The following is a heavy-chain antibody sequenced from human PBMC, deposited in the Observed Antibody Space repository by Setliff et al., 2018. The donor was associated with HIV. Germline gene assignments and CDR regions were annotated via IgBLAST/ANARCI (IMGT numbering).Heavy chain of an antibody. CDR1: GYTFTSYA. V-gene: IGHV1-46*01. J-gene: IGHJ4*02. D-gene: IGHD6-19*01. CDR3: ARDPNRIAVAGTFDY. Sequence: ASVKVSCKASGYTFTSYAMHWVRQAPGQGLEWMGIIKPSGGSTSYAQKFQGRVTMTRDTSTSTVYMELSSLRSEDTAVYYCARDPNRIAVAGTFDYWGQGTLVTV. CDR2: IKPSGGST.